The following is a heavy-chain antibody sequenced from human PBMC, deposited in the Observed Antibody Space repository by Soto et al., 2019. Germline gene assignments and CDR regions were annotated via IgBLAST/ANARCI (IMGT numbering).Heavy chain of an antibody. Sequence: ETLSLTCAVYGGSFSGYYWSWIRQPPGKGLEWVTGISTSGGTTYYADSVKGRFTISRDNSKNTLSLQMNSLRAEDTAIYYCAKGLNFDFWGQGTLVTVSS. V-gene: IGHV3-23*01. CDR2: ISTSGGTT. CDR3: AKGLNFDF. CDR1: GGSFSGYY. J-gene: IGHJ4*02.